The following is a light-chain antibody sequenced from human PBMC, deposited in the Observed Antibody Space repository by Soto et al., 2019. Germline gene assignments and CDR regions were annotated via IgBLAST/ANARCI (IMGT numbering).Light chain of an antibody. CDR3: RKYDTYSRT. J-gene: IGKJ1*01. V-gene: IGKV1-5*03. CDR1: QSVSNC. CDR2: EGF. Sequence: DMQMTQSPSALSASVGDRVTITCRASQSVSNCLAWYRQKPGEAPKLLIYEGFTLERGVPSRFSGSGSGTAYTLIIISLQPDDFATFYLRKYDTYSRTFDQGTKVEVK.